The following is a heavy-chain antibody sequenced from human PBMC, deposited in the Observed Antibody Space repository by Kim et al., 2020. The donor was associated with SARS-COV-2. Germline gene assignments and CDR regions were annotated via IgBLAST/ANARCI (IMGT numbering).Heavy chain of an antibody. CDR3: ARDPSVATTAQFDY. CDR2: INPSVGST. V-gene: IGHV1-46*01. Sequence: ASVKVSCKASGYRFTTSYIHWVRQAPGQGLEWMGIINPSVGSTSYAQKFQDRVIMTRDTSTSTVYMELRSLKSEDTAVYFCARDPSVATTAQFDYWGQGTLVTVSS. CDR1: GYRFTTSY. D-gene: IGHD5-12*01. J-gene: IGHJ4*02.